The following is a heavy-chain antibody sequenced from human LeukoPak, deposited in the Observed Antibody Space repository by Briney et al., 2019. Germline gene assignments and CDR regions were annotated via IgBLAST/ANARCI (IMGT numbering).Heavy chain of an antibody. J-gene: IGHJ6*02. D-gene: IGHD3/OR15-3a*01. CDR3: ASQSDSNYYYGMDV. CDR1: GYTFTSYG. V-gene: IGHV1-18*01. CDR2: ISAYNGNT. Sequence: ASVTVSCKASGYTFTSYGISWVRQAPGQGLEWMGWISAYNGNTNYAQKLQGRVTMTTDTSTSTAYMELRSLRSDDTAVYYCASQSDSNYYYGMDVWGQGTTVTVSS.